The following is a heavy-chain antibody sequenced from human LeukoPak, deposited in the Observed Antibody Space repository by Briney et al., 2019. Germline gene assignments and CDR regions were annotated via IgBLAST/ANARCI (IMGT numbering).Heavy chain of an antibody. Sequence: PSETLSLTCTVSDGSISNYYLSWIRQPPGKGLHWIGYVYYSWATKYNPSLKSRVSMPVDASKKQSSLRLTSVTATDTAVYYCARLNLRYFESSDFPSWYFTLWGRGTLVTVSS. J-gene: IGHJ2*01. V-gene: IGHV4-59*08. D-gene: IGHD3-22*01. CDR2: VYYSWAT. CDR1: DGSISNYY. CDR3: ARLNLRYFESSDFPSWYFTL.